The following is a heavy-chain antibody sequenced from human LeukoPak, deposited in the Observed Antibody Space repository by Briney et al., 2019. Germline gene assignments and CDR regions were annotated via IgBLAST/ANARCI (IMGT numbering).Heavy chain of an antibody. CDR1: GYGFTSYW. J-gene: IGHJ3*02. CDR2: IYPGDSDT. V-gene: IGHV5-51*01. CDR3: ARPRVGASDAFDI. Sequence: GESLKISCKGSGYGFTSYWIGWVRQMPGKGLEWMGIIYPGDSDTRYSPSFQGQVTISADKSVSTAYLQWSSLKASDTAMYYCARPRVGASDAFDIWGQGTMVTVSS. D-gene: IGHD1-26*01.